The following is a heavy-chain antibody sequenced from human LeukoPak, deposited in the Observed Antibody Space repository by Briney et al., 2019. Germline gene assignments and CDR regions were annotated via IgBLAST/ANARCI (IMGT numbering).Heavy chain of an antibody. CDR2: ISAYNGNT. CDR3: ARENRITMVRGVIGYYYYYYGMDV. V-gene: IGHV1-18*01. D-gene: IGHD3-10*01. CDR1: GYTFTSYG. J-gene: IGHJ6*02. Sequence: ASVKVSCKASGYTFTSYGISWVRQAPGQGLEWMEWISAYNGNTNYAQKLQGRVTMTTDTSTSTAYMELRSLRSDDTAVYYCARENRITMVRGVIGYYYYYYGMDVWGQGTTVTVSS.